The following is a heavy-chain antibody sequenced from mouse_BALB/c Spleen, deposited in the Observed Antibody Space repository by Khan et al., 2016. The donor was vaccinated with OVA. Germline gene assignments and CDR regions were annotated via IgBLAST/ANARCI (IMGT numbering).Heavy chain of an antibody. V-gene: IGHV5-6*01. CDR1: GFTFSSYS. CDR3: ASHLTGSFAY. CDR2: ISSGGDYT. Sequence: EVELVESGGDLVKPGGSLKLSCAASGFTFSSYSTSWVRQTPDKRLEWVATISSGGDYTYYPDSVKGRFTISRDNAKNTLYLQMSSLKSEDTAMCYCASHLTGSFAYWGQGTLVTVSA. J-gene: IGHJ3*01. D-gene: IGHD4-1*01.